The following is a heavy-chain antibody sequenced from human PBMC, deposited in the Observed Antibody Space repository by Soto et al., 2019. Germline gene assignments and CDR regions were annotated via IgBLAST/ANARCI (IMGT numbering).Heavy chain of an antibody. CDR2: INSDGSST. CDR1: GFTFSTYL. CDR3: ARNWGSDY. V-gene: IGHV3-74*01. D-gene: IGHD7-27*01. J-gene: IGHJ4*02. Sequence: GGSLRLSCAASGFTFSTYLMHWVRQAPGKGLVWVSYINSDGSSTSYADSVKGRFTISRDNAKNTLYLQMNSLRVDDTAVYYCARNWGSDYWGQGTLVTVSS.